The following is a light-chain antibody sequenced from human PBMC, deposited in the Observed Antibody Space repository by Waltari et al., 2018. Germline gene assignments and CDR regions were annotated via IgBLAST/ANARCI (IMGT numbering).Light chain of an antibody. V-gene: IGKV1-9*01. CDR3: QQLNTYPYT. Sequence: GDRVTITCRASQDINTYLAWYQLKPGKAPKLLISTSYTLQTGVPSRFSGSGSGPDFTLTITSLQPEDLATYYGQQLNTYPYTFGQGTKLEIK. CDR2: TSY. J-gene: IGKJ2*01. CDR1: QDINTY.